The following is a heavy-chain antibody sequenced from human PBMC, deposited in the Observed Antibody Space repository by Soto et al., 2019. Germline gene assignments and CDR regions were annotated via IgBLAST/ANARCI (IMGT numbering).Heavy chain of an antibody. D-gene: IGHD2-8*02. Sequence: SETLSLTCTVSGGSISSYYWSWLRQPPGKGLEWIGYIYYSGSTNYKPSLRSRVTISVDTSKKQLSLRLSPVTAADTAVYYCARDKITGLFDYWGQGTLVTVSS. CDR2: IYYSGST. CDR3: ARDKITGLFDY. V-gene: IGHV4-59*12. J-gene: IGHJ4*02. CDR1: GGSISSYY.